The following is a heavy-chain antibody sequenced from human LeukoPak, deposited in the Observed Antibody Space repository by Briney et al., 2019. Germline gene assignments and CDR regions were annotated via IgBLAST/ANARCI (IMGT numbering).Heavy chain of an antibody. CDR2: IIPIFGTA. CDR3: ASFPLRVYSYGDDFDYGDYGEYFQH. V-gene: IGHV1-69*05. J-gene: IGHJ1*01. CDR1: GDTFSSYA. Sequence: SVKVSCKASGDTFSSYAISWVLQAPGQGLEWMGRIIPIFGTANYAQKFQGRVTITTDESTSTAYMELSSLRSEDTAVYYCASFPLRVYSYGDDFDYGDYGEYFQHWGQGTLVTVSS. D-gene: IGHD4-17*01.